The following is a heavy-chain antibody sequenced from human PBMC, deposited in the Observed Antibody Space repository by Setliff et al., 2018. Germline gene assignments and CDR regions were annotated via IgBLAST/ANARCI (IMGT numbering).Heavy chain of an antibody. Sequence: PSETLSLTCTVSGGSLSSYNYWSWIRQPAGKGLEWIGHVFHTGSTKYNPSLRSRVTISVDTSENYFSLKLTSVTAADTAVYYCARAPPSVPYGDYGPRQYFDLWGRGSLVTVSS. J-gene: IGHJ2*01. V-gene: IGHV4-61*10. CDR1: GGSLSSYNY. CDR2: VFHTGST. D-gene: IGHD4-17*01. CDR3: ARAPPSVPYGDYGPRQYFDL.